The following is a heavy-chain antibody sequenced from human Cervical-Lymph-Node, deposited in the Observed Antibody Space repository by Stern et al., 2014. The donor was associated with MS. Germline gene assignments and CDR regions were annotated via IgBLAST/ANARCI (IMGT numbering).Heavy chain of an antibody. J-gene: IGHJ4*02. CDR3: ARDRWYYDSSGLFDS. Sequence: VQLEESGGGVVQPGRSLRLSCAASGFTFSTYAMHWVRQAPGKGLEWVAVVSYDGSNKSYADSVQGRFTISRDNSKNTLYVQMNSLRAEDTAVYYCARDRWYYDSSGLFDSWGQGTLVTVSS. D-gene: IGHD3-22*01. CDR2: VSYDGSNK. V-gene: IGHV3-30-3*01. CDR1: GFTFSTYA.